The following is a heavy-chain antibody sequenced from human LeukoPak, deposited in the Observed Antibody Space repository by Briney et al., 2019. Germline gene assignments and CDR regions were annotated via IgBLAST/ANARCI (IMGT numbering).Heavy chain of an antibody. J-gene: IGHJ4*02. CDR2: IYNGGTT. CDR3: AGGGEDARSLAY. CDR1: GVTSNY. Sequence: GGSLRLSCAASGVTSNYMTWVRQAPGKGLEWVSVIYNGGTTYYADSVKGRFTISRDNSKSTLLVYLQMNSLRSDDAALYYCAGGGEDARSLAYWGQGALVTVSS. V-gene: IGHV3-66*02. D-gene: IGHD3-16*01.